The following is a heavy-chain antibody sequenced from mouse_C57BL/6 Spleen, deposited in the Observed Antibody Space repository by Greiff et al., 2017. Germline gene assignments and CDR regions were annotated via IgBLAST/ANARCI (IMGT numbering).Heavy chain of an antibody. CDR2: FHPYNDDT. CDR1: GYTFTTYP. J-gene: IGHJ2*01. V-gene: IGHV1-47*01. D-gene: IGHD2-4*01. Sequence: VKLQESGAELVKPGASVKMSCKASGYTFTTYPIEWMKQNHGQSLEWIGNFHPYNDDTKYNEKFKGKATLTVEKSSSTVYLELSRLTSDDSAVYYCARGGDYVYDFDYWGQGTTLTVSS. CDR3: ARGGDYVYDFDY.